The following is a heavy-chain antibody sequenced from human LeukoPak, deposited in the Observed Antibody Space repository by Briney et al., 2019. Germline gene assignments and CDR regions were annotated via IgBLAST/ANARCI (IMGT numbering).Heavy chain of an antibody. V-gene: IGHV3-43*01. CDR2: ISWDGGST. CDR3: AKDGEMRTTVTSGFDY. Sequence: GGSLRLSCAASGFTFDDYTMHWVRQAPGKGLEWVSLISWDGGSTYYADSVKGRFTISRDNSKNSLYLQMNSLRTEDTALYYCAKDGEMRTTVTSGFDYWGQGTLVTVSS. D-gene: IGHD4-17*01. CDR1: GFTFDDYT. J-gene: IGHJ4*02.